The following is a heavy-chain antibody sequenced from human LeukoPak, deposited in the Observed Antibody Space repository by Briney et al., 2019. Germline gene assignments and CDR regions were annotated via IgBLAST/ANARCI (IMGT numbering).Heavy chain of an antibody. J-gene: IGHJ4*02. D-gene: IGHD3-10*01. CDR2: ISGSGGSI. Sequence: GGSLRLSCEASGFRFSSYAMSWVRQAPGKGLEWVSVISGSGGSIYYADSVKGRFTISRDSSKNTLYLQMNSLRVDDTAVYYCAKDMVRGVLTSGEYYFDYWGQGILVTVSS. CDR1: GFRFSSYA. V-gene: IGHV3-23*01. CDR3: AKDMVRGVLTSGEYYFDY.